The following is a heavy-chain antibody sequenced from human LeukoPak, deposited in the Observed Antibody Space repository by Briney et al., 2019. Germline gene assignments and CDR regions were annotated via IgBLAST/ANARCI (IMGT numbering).Heavy chain of an antibody. CDR1: GGSISSSSYY. V-gene: IGHV4-39*01. J-gene: IGHJ6*03. Sequence: TSETLSLTCTVSGGSISSSSYYWGWIRQPPGKGLEWSGSIYYSGSTYYNPSLKSRVTISVDTSKNQFSLKLSSVTAADTAVYYCARAPGYCSGGSCYAYYMDVWGKGTTVTVSS. D-gene: IGHD2-15*01. CDR2: IYYSGST. CDR3: ARAPGYCSGGSCYAYYMDV.